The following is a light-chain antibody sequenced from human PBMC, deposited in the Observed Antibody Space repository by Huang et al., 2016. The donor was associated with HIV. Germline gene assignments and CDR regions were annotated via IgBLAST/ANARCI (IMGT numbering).Light chain of an antibody. CDR2: DAS. CDR3: QQYNSYPWT. CDR1: QNINNW. V-gene: IGKV1-5*01. Sequence: DIQMTQSPSTLSAFVGDRVTITCRASQNINNWLAWYQQKPGKAPKLLIYDASSLESGVPSGFSGSGSGTEFTLPISSLQPDYFATYYCQQYNSYPWTFGQGTKVEIK. J-gene: IGKJ1*01.